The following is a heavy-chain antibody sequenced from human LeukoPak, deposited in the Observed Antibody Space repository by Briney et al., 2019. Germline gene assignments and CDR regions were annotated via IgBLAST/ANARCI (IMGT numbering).Heavy chain of an antibody. Sequence: SETLSLTCAVFGGSFSGDYWTWIRQPPGRGREWIGEMNQRGSTNCSTSLKSRVTISVDTSKNQYSLKLTSLTVADTAVYYCARGSGFDDDDSGWVFNWFDPWGQGTLVTVSS. CDR3: ARGSGFDDDDSGWVFNWFDP. CDR1: GGSFSGDY. J-gene: IGHJ5*02. CDR2: MNQRGST. V-gene: IGHV4-34*01. D-gene: IGHD6-19*01.